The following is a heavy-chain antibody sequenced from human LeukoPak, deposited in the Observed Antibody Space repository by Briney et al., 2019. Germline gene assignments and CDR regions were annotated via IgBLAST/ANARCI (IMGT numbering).Heavy chain of an antibody. J-gene: IGHJ4*02. V-gene: IGHV3-33*01. CDR2: IWYDGSNE. CDR1: GFTFSSYG. CDR3: ARDYGSGSYRSLWD. Sequence: GGSLRLSCAASGFTFSSYGMHWVRQAPGKGLEWVEVIWYDGSNEYYADSVKGRFTISRDNSKNTLYLQMNSLRVEDTAVYYCARDYGSGSYRSLWDWGQGTLVTVSS. D-gene: IGHD3-10*01.